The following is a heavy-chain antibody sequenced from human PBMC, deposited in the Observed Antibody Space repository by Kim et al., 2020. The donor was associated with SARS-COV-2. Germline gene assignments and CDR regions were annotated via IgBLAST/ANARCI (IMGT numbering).Heavy chain of an antibody. CDR3: ATGRERRGDFDY. Sequence: ASVKVSCKVSGYTLTELSMHWVRQAPGKGLEWMGGFDPEDGETIYAQKFQGRVTMTEDTSTDTAYMELSSLRSEDTAVYYCATGRERRGDFDYWGQGTLVTVSS. D-gene: IGHD1-1*01. V-gene: IGHV1-24*01. CDR2: FDPEDGET. J-gene: IGHJ4*02. CDR1: GYTLTELS.